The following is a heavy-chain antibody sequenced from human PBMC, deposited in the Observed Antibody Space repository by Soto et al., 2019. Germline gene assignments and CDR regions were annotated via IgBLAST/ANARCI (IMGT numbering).Heavy chain of an antibody. CDR2: ISTSGSTI. J-gene: IGHJ6*02. V-gene: IGHV3-48*01. CDR3: AREGGMDV. Sequence: EVQLVESGGGLVQPGGSLRLSCAASGFTFSSYSINWVRQAPGKGLEWVSYISTSGSTIYYADSVKGRFTSSRDNARNSVYLQVNSLRAEDTAVYYCAREGGMDVWGQGTTVTVSS. CDR1: GFTFSSYS.